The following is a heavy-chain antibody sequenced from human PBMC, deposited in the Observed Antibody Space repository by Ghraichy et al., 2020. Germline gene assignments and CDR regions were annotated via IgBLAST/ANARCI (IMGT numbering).Heavy chain of an antibody. D-gene: IGHD1-7*01. V-gene: IGHV3-49*03. CDR3: TRESTGTTFGGVDY. CDR2: IRSKAYGGTT. CDR1: GFTFGDYA. Sequence: GGSLRLSCTASGFTFGDYAMSWFRQAPGKGLEWVGFIRSKAYGGTTEYAASVKGRFTISRDDSKSIAYLQMNSLKTEDTAVYYCTRESTGTTFGGVDYWGQGTLVTVSS. J-gene: IGHJ4*02.